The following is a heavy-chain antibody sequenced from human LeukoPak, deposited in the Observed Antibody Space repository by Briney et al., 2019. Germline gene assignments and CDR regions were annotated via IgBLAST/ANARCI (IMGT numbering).Heavy chain of an antibody. CDR3: AKTTVTSEEYYYYYMDV. CDR1: GYTFTSYG. CDR2: IITYNGNT. Sequence: ASVKVSCKTSGYTFTSYGISWVRQAPGQGLGWMGWIITYNGNTYYSQKLQGRVTMTTDTSTSTAYMELRSLKSDDTAVYYCAKTTVTSEEYYYYYMDVWGKGTTVTVSS. D-gene: IGHD4-17*01. V-gene: IGHV1-18*01. J-gene: IGHJ6*03.